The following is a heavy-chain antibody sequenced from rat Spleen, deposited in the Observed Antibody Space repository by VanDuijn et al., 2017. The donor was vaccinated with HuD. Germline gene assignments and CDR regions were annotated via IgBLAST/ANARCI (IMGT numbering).Heavy chain of an antibody. CDR1: GFSLTNNG. Sequence: VQLMESGPGLVQPSQTLSLTCTVSGFSLTNNGVSWVRQPPGKGLEWMGVIWTGGTTAYNSLLKSRLSITKDISKSQVFLKMNSLQTEDTATYYCARDDYSGFAYWGQGTLVTVSS. CDR2: IWTGGTT. D-gene: IGHD1-1*01. V-gene: IGHV2S63*01. CDR3: ARDDYSGFAY. J-gene: IGHJ3*01.